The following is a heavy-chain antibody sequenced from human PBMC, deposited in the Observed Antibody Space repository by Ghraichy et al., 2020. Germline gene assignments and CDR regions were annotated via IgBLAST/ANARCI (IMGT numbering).Heavy chain of an antibody. CDR3: ARSRDGYILDD. D-gene: IGHD5-24*01. J-gene: IGHJ4*02. V-gene: IGHV4-31*03. CDR1: GGSISSGGYY. CDR2: IYYSGST. Sequence: SETLSLTCTVSGGSISSGGYYWSWIRQHPGKGLEWIGYIYYSGSTYYNPSLKSRVTISVDTSKNQFSLKLSSVTAADTAVYYCARSRDGYILDDWGQGTLVTVSS.